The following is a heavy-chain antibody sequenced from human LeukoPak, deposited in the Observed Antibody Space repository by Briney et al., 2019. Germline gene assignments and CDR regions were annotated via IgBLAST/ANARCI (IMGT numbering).Heavy chain of an antibody. Sequence: ASVKVSCKASGGTFSSYAISWLRQAPGQGLEWMGRIIPILGIANYAQKFQGRVTITADKSTSTAYMELSSLRSEDAAVYYCARDQNTMVRGVIITGDYWGQGTLVTVSS. J-gene: IGHJ4*02. CDR3: ARDQNTMVRGVIITGDY. CDR1: GGTFSSYA. D-gene: IGHD3-10*01. CDR2: IIPILGIA. V-gene: IGHV1-69*04.